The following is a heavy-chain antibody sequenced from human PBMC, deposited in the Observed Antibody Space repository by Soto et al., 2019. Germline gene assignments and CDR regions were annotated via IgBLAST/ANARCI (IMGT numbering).Heavy chain of an antibody. D-gene: IGHD2-15*01. CDR2: IYYSGST. CDR1: GGSISSGGYY. CDR3: ARGYCSGGSCYNFYWYFDL. J-gene: IGHJ2*01. V-gene: IGHV4-31*03. Sequence: QVQLQESGLGLVKPSQTLSLTCTVSGGSISSGGYYWSWIRQHPGKGLEWIGYIYYSGSTYYNPSLKSRVTISVDTSKNQFSLKLSSVTAADTAVYYCARGYCSGGSCYNFYWYFDLWGRGTLVTVSS.